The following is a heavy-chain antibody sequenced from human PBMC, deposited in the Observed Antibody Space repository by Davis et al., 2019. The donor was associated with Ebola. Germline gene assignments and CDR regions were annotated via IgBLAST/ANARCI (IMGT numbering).Heavy chain of an antibody. J-gene: IGHJ4*02. Sequence: PGGSLRLSCAVSGFAFSNAWMNWVRQAPGKGLEWVGRIKRKADGGTTDHAAPVKGRFTSSREDSKNTLYLQMNSLKTEDTAVYYCTTVGGYIYGQRDYWGQGALVTVSS. CDR3: TTVGGYIYGQRDY. V-gene: IGHV3-15*07. D-gene: IGHD5-18*01. CDR1: GFAFSNAW. CDR2: IKRKADGGTT.